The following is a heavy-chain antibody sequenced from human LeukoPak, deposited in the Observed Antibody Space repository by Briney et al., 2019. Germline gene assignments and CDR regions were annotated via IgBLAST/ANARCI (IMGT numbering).Heavy chain of an antibody. CDR3: ARGGYDFWSGYSRWFDP. V-gene: IGHV4-34*01. CDR1: GGSFSGYY. D-gene: IGHD3-3*01. Sequence: SETLSLTCAVYGGSFSGYYWSWIRQPPGKGLKWIGEINHSGSTNYNPSLKSRVTISVDTSKNQFSLKLSSVTAADTAVYYCARGGYDFWSGYSRWFDPWGQGTLVTVSS. CDR2: INHSGST. J-gene: IGHJ5*02.